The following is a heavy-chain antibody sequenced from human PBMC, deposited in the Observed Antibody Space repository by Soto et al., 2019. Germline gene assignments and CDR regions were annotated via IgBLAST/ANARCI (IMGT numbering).Heavy chain of an antibody. CDR2: IDHSGST. J-gene: IGHJ4*02. D-gene: IGHD6-13*01. V-gene: IGHV4-4*02. CDR1: DGSISSSNW. Sequence: PSVTLSHTCAGSDGSISSSNWWSWVRQTPGKGLEWIGEIDHSGSTNYNPSLKSRVTISVDKSKNPCSLKLSSVTAADTAVYYCARGYSSSWYGSGKPDSWGQGTLVTVSS. CDR3: ARGYSSSWYGSGKPDS.